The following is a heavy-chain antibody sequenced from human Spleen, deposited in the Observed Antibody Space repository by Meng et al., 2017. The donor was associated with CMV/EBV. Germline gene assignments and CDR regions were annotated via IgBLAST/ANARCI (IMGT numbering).Heavy chain of an antibody. CDR2: FSGNTGFI. Sequence: SLKISCTASGFTFDDFAMHWVRQTPGEGLEWVSGFSGNTGFIAYADSVKGRFTISRDNAKKTLSLQMDSLRPEDTALYYCARVGMVCGSGGSCYSTWYYGMDVWGQGTTVTVSS. D-gene: IGHD2-15*01. V-gene: IGHV3-9*01. CDR3: ARVGMVCGSGGSCYSTWYYGMDV. CDR1: GFTFDDFA. J-gene: IGHJ6*02.